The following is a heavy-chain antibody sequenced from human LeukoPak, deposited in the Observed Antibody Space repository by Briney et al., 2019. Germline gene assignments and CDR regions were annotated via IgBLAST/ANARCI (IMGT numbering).Heavy chain of an antibody. CDR1: GFTFSNYA. V-gene: IGHV3-30-3*02. CDR3: ARSEYSYGFDFDY. Sequence: GGSLRLSCAASGFTFSNYAMHWVRQAPGKGLEWVAVISYDGSSKYYADSVKGRFTISRDNSKNTLYLQMNSLRAEDTAVYYCARSEYSYGFDFDYWGQGTLVTVSS. CDR2: ISYDGSSK. J-gene: IGHJ4*02. D-gene: IGHD5-18*01.